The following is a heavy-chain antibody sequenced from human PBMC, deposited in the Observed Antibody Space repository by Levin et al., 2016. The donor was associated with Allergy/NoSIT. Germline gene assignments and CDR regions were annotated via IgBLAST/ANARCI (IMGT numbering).Heavy chain of an antibody. CDR1: GYTFTSYG. CDR3: ASGLVGDYVSYYYGMDV. V-gene: IGHV1-18*01. J-gene: IGHJ6*02. D-gene: IGHD4-17*01. Sequence: ASVKVSCKASGYTFTSYGISWVRQAPGQGLEWMGWISAYNGNTNYAQKLQGRVTMTTDTSTSTAYMELRSLRSDDTAVYYCASGLVGDYVSYYYGMDVWGQGTTVTVSS. CDR2: ISAYNGNT.